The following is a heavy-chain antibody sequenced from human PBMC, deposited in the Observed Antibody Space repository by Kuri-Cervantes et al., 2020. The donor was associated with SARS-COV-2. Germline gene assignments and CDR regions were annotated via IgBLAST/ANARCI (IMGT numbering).Heavy chain of an antibody. CDR2: IYYSGST. CDR3: ARGITIFGVVMDLGWFDP. V-gene: IGHV4-61*08. CDR1: GGSISSGDYY. Sequence: SETLSLTCTVSGGSISSGDYYWSWIRQPPGKGLEWIGYIYYSGSTNYNPSLKSRVTISVDTSKNQFSLKLSSVTAADTAVYYCARGITIFGVVMDLGWFDPWGQGTLVTVSS. J-gene: IGHJ5*02. D-gene: IGHD3-3*01.